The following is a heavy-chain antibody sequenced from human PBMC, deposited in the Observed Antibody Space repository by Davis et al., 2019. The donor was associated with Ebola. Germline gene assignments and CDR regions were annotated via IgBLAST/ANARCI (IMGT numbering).Heavy chain of an antibody. CDR2: IIPFLGIP. Sequence: SVKVSCKASGGTFSTYAISWVRQTPGQGLEWMGGIIPFLGIPNYAQKFQGRVTITADKSTSTAYMELSSLRSEDTAVYYCARGLARDGYTGQGYWGQGTLVTVSS. CDR3: ARGLARDGYTGQGY. CDR1: GGTFSTYA. J-gene: IGHJ4*02. D-gene: IGHD5-24*01. V-gene: IGHV1-69*10.